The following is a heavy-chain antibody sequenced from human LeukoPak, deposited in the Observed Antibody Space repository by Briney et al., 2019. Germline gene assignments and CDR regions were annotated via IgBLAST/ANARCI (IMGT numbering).Heavy chain of an antibody. CDR3: ARLWSNYGNSFDS. J-gene: IGHJ4*02. CDR2: IYSSGVT. Sequence: GGSLRLSCAASGFTVSTNYMNWVRQAPGKGLERVAVIYSSGVTYYADSVKGRFTISRDNSKNTVNLHMTSLRAEDTAIYYCARLWSNYGNSFDSWGQGTLVTVAS. V-gene: IGHV3-66*01. D-gene: IGHD4-17*01. CDR1: GFTVSTNY.